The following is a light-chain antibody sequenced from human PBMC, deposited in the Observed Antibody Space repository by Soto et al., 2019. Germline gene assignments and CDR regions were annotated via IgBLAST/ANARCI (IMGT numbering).Light chain of an antibody. J-gene: IGKJ5*01. CDR1: QSVSSSY. CDR2: GAS. CDR3: QQYDNWIT. V-gene: IGKV3-15*01. Sequence: PGERVTLSCMASQSVSSSYLTWYQQKPGQAPRLLIYGASTRATGIPARFSGSGSGTEFTLTISSLQSEDFAVYYCQQYDNWITFGRGTRLEIK.